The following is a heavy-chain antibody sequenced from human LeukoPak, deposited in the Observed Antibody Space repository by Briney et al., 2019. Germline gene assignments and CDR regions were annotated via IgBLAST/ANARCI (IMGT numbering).Heavy chain of an antibody. V-gene: IGHV4-34*01. CDR1: GGSFSGYY. CDR2: INHSGST. Sequence: KPSETLSLTCAVYGGSFSGYYWSWIRQPPGKGLEWIGEINHSGSTNYNPSLKSRVTISVDTSKNQFSLKLSSVTAADTAVYYCARVLYYYDSSGISFDAFDIWGQGTMVTVSS. J-gene: IGHJ3*02. CDR3: ARVLYYYDSSGISFDAFDI. D-gene: IGHD3-22*01.